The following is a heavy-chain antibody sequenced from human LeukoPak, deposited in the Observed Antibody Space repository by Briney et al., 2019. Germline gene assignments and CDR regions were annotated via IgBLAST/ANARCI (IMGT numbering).Heavy chain of an antibody. D-gene: IGHD3-22*01. J-gene: IGHJ3*02. CDR2: ISGSGGST. CDR1: GFTFSSYA. Sequence: GGSLRLSCAASGFTFSSYAMSWVRQAPGKGLEWVSAISGSGGSTYYADSVKGRFTISRDNAKNSLYLQMNSLRAEDTAVYYCARDGDSSVKGAFDIWGQGTMVTVSS. CDR3: ARDGDSSVKGAFDI. V-gene: IGHV3-23*01.